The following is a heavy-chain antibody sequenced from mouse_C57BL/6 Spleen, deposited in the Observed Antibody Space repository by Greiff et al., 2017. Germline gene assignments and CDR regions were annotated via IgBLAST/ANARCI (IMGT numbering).Heavy chain of an antibody. CDR1: GYSFTDYN. Sequence: VQLQQSGPELVKPGASVKISCKASGYSFTDYNMNWVKQSNGQSLEWIGVINPNYGTTSYNQKFKGKATLTVDQSSSTAYMQLNRLTSEDSAVYYCARQERWLLPYFDYWGQGTTLTVAS. V-gene: IGHV1-39*01. CDR2: INPNYGTT. CDR3: ARQERWLLPYFDY. D-gene: IGHD2-3*01. J-gene: IGHJ2*01.